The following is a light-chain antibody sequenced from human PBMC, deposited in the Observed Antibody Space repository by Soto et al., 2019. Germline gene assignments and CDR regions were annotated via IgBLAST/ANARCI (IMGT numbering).Light chain of an antibody. CDR2: DAS. V-gene: IGKV3-11*01. Sequence: EIVLTQSPATLSLSPGERATLSCRASQSVSSYLNWYQQKPGQTPRLLIYDASVRATGIPDRFSGSVSGTEFTLTISSLEPEDFAVYYCQQRGNFPRTFGQGTNVEIK. CDR1: QSVSSY. CDR3: QQRGNFPRT. J-gene: IGKJ1*01.